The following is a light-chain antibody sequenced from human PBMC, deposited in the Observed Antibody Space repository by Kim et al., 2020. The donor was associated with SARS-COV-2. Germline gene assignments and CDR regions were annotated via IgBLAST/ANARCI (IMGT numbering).Light chain of an antibody. CDR1: QTITTW. CDR2: EVS. Sequence: ASFGDRVPITCRASQTITTWLAWYQQKPGKAPNLLIYEVSTLEDGVPSRFSGGGSGTEFTLTIASLQPDDFATYYCQQYHTFPWTFGQGTKVDIK. CDR3: QQYHTFPWT. J-gene: IGKJ1*01. V-gene: IGKV1-5*01.